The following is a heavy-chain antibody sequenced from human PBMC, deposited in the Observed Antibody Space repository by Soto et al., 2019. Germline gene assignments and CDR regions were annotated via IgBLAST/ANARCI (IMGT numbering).Heavy chain of an antibody. Sequence: ASVKCSCKASGYNFNSYGINWVRQAPGQGLELMGWISAYDVKTTYAEKFQGRVTMTTDASTSTAYMELRSLRSDDTAVYYCARDPHEYWTSYWFDPWGQGTLVTVSS. D-gene: IGHD3-3*01. J-gene: IGHJ5*02. CDR1: GYNFNSYG. CDR2: ISAYDVKT. V-gene: IGHV1-18*01. CDR3: ARDPHEYWTSYWFDP.